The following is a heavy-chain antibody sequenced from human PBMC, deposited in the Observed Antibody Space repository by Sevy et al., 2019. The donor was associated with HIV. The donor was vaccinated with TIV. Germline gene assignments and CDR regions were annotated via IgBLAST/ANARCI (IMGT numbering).Heavy chain of an antibody. J-gene: IGHJ4*02. CDR2: ISGSGGST. Sequence: GGSLRLSCAASGFTFSSYAMSWVRQAPGKGLEWVSAISGSGGSTYYADSVKGRFTISRDNSKNTLYLQMNSLRAEDTAVYYCAKAHVLYYDSRGDYFDYWGLGTLVTVSS. CDR3: AKAHVLYYDSRGDYFDY. V-gene: IGHV3-23*01. D-gene: IGHD3-22*01. CDR1: GFTFSSYA.